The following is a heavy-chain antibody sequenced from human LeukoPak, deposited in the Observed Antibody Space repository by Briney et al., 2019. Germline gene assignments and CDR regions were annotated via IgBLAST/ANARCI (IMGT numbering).Heavy chain of an antibody. D-gene: IGHD3-22*01. V-gene: IGHV4-39*01. CDR2: IYYSGST. J-gene: IGHJ4*02. CDR3: ARLNYDSSGYYQICYFDY. CDR1: GGSISSSSYY. Sequence: KPSETLSLTCTVSGGSISSSSYYWGWIRQPPGKGLEWIGSIYYSGSTYYNPSLKSRVTISVDTSKNQFSLNLSSVTAADTAVYYCARLNYDSSGYYQICYFDYWGQGTLVTVSS.